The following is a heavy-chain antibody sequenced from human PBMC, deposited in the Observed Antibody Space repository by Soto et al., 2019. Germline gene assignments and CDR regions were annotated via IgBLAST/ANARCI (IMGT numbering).Heavy chain of an antibody. Sequence: SSVKVSCKASGGTFSSYAISWVRQAPGQGLEWMGGIIPIFGTANYAQRFQGRVTITADESTSTAYMELSSLRSEDTAVYYCARDQDGYYDSSGYHDAFDIWGQGTMVTVSS. CDR3: ARDQDGYYDSSGYHDAFDI. CDR2: IIPIFGTA. V-gene: IGHV1-69*13. CDR1: GGTFSSYA. D-gene: IGHD3-22*01. J-gene: IGHJ3*02.